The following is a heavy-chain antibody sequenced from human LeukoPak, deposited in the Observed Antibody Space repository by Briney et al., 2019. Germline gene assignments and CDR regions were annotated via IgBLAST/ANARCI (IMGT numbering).Heavy chain of an antibody. CDR1: GYTLTELS. J-gene: IGHJ3*02. CDR3: ARDWGYGSGSSDAFDM. Sequence: ASVKVSCKVSGYTLTELSMHWVRQAPGKGLEWMGGFDPEDGETIYAQKFQGRVTMTEDTSTDTAYMELSSLRSEDTAVYYCARDWGYGSGSSDAFDMWGQGTMVTVSS. V-gene: IGHV1-24*01. D-gene: IGHD3-10*01. CDR2: FDPEDGET.